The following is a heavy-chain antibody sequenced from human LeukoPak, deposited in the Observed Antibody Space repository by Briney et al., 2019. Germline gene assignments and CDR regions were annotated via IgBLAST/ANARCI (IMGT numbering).Heavy chain of an antibody. Sequence: GRSLRLSCAASGFTFSSYGMHWVRQAPGKGLEWVAVIWYDGSNKYYADSVKGRFTISRDNSKNTLYLQMNSLRAEDTAVYYCAVSPNDYYYGMDVWGQGTTVTVSS. CDR2: IWYDGSNK. CDR1: GFTFSSYG. CDR3: AVSPNDYYYGMDV. J-gene: IGHJ6*02. V-gene: IGHV3-30*19.